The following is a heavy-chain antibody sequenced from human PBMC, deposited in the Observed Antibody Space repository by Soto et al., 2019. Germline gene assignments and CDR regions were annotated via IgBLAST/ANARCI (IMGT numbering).Heavy chain of an antibody. CDR3: ARGRDTAKTGY. J-gene: IGHJ4*02. CDR2: IHPSGST. V-gene: IGHV4-34*01. Sequence: SETLSLTCAVYGGSFSDYYWNWIRQSPGKGLEWIGEIHPSGSTSYNPSLSSRVTMSRDTSKNHFSLELNSVTAADTAVYYCARGRDTAKTGYWGQGTLVTVSS. D-gene: IGHD5-18*01. CDR1: GGSFSDYY.